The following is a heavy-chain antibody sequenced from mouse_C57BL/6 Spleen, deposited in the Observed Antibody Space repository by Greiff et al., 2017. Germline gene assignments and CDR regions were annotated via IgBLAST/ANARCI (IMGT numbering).Heavy chain of an antibody. CDR1: GFTFSDYY. D-gene: IGHD2-3*01. J-gene: IGHJ4*01. V-gene: IGHV5-16*01. Sequence: DVMLVESEGGLVQPGSSMKFSCTASGFTFSDYYMAWVRQVPEKGLEWVANINYDGSSTYYLDSLKSRFILSRDNAKNILYLQMSSLKSEDTATYYYAKGPIYYGYCESLYYYAIDYWGQGTSVTVSS. CDR3: AKGPIYYGYCESLYYYAIDY. CDR2: INYDGSST.